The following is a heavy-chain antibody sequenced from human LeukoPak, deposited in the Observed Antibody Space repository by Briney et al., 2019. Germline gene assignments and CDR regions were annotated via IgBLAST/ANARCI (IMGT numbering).Heavy chain of an antibody. CDR2: IKQDGSEK. CDR3: ARVRRSSSWYVNYYYYGMDV. V-gene: IGHV3-7*01. CDR1: GFTFSSYW. D-gene: IGHD6-13*01. J-gene: IGHJ6*02. Sequence: GGSLRLSCAASGFTFSSYWMSWVRQAPGKGLEWVANIKQDGSEKYYVDSVKGRFTISRDNAKNSLYLQMNSLRAEDTAVYYCARVRRSSSWYVNYYYYGMDVWGQGTTVTVSS.